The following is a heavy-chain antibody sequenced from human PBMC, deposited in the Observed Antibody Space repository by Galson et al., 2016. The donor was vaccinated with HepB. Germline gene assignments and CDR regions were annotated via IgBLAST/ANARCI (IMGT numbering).Heavy chain of an antibody. D-gene: IGHD3-3*01. J-gene: IGHJ5*02. CDR1: GASLRSSY. CDR3: ARGNRPPRSNYYGYNCFDP. V-gene: IGHV4-34*01. Sequence: SETLSPTCAVYGASLRSSYWTWIRQPPEKGLEWIGEINNSGSTNYNPSLKSRASISINTSKKQFSLTLSSVNTANTALYYGARGNRPPRSNYYGYNCFDPWGQGTLVIVSS. CDR2: INNSGST.